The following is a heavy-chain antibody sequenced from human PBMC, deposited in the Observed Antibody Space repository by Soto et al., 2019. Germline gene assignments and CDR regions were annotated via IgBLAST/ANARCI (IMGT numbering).Heavy chain of an antibody. J-gene: IGHJ4*02. D-gene: IGHD2-8*01. CDR1: GGSVSISNYY. Sequence: SETLSLTCTVSGGSVSISNYYWGWIRQSPGKGLEWIGSVYYRGRSYSKSSVKSRVTISVDTSKNQFSLNLNSVTASDTAVYYCVSQRTSVLTQAYFDYWGPGALVTVSS. CDR2: VYYRGRS. CDR3: VSQRTSVLTQAYFDY. V-gene: IGHV4-39*01.